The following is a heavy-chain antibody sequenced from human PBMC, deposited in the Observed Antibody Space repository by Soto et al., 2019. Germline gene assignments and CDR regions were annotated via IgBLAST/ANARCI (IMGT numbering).Heavy chain of an antibody. J-gene: IGHJ4*02. CDR2: INPSGGST. CDR1: GYGKTVDY. D-gene: IGHD5-12*01. V-gene: IGHV1-46*01. CDR3: ARVTSRGYAKDI. Sequence: WKGAGYGKTVDYMDCGLHTPGQGLEWMGIINPSGGSTSYAQKFQGRVTMTRDTSTSTVYMELSSLRSEDTAVYYCARVTSRGYAKDIWAQGTLLTVSS.